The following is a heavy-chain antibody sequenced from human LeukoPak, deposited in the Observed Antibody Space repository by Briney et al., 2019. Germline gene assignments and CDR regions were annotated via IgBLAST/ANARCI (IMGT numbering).Heavy chain of an antibody. Sequence: SETLSLTCAVYGGSFSGYYWSWIRQPPGKGLEWIGEINHSGSTNYNPSLKSRVTISVDTSKNQFSLKLSSVTAADTAVYYCARGRSPVVVPAARPGYSWFDPWGQGTLVTVSS. J-gene: IGHJ5*02. CDR2: INHSGST. V-gene: IGHV4-34*01. CDR3: ARGRSPVVVPAARPGYSWFDP. CDR1: GGSFSGYY. D-gene: IGHD2-2*01.